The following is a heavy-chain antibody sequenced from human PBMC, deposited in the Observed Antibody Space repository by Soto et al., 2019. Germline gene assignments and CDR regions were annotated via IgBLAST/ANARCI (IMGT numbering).Heavy chain of an antibody. V-gene: IGHV1-18*01. J-gene: IGHJ5*02. CDR2: ISAYNGNT. CDR3: ARGTDCSSTSCYSWFDP. D-gene: IGHD2-2*01. Sequence: GASVKVSCKASGYTFTSYGISWVRQAPGQGLEWMGWISAYNGNTNYAQKLQGRVTMTTDTSTSTACMELRSLRSDDTAVYYCARGTDCSSTSCYSWFDPWGQGTLVTVSS. CDR1: GYTFTSYG.